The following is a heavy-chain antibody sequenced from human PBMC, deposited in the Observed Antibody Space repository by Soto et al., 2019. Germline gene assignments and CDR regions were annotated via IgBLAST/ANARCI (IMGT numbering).Heavy chain of an antibody. D-gene: IGHD3-10*01. CDR1: GYNFINYG. CDR3: VRDLDGSGSYYTGY. Sequence: QVHLVQSGVEVKKPGASVKVSCKASGYNFINYGITWVRQAPGQGLEWMGWIRVHNGNTNYAQNIQGRVTMTTDTSTSTAYMELRSLRSDDTAVYYCVRDLDGSGSYYTGYWGPGTLVTVSS. J-gene: IGHJ4*02. V-gene: IGHV1-18*01. CDR2: IRVHNGNT.